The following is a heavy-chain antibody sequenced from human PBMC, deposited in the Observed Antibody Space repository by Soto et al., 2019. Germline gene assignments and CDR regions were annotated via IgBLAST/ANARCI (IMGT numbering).Heavy chain of an antibody. CDR1: GGTFSSYT. CDR2: IIPILGIA. Sequence: QVQLVQSGAEVKKPGSSVKVSCKASGGTFSSYTISWVRQAPGQGLEWMGRIIPILGIANYAQKFQGRVKITADKSTSTAYMELSSLRSEDTAVYYCANFGTVQNFDYWGQGTLVTVSS. V-gene: IGHV1-69*02. J-gene: IGHJ4*02. CDR3: ANFGTVQNFDY. D-gene: IGHD3-10*01.